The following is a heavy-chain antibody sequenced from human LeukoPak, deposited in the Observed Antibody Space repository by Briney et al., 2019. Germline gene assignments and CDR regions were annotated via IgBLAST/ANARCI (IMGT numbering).Heavy chain of an antibody. CDR3: AKGVGQWELLDYFDY. V-gene: IGHV3-66*01. CDR2: IYSGGST. J-gene: IGHJ4*02. D-gene: IGHD1-26*01. Sequence: GGSLRLSCAASGFTVSSNYMSWVRQAPGKGLEWVSVIYSGGSTYYADSVKGRFTISRDNSKNTLYLQMNSLRAEDTAVYYCAKGVGQWELLDYFDYWGQGTLVTVSS. CDR1: GFTVSSNY.